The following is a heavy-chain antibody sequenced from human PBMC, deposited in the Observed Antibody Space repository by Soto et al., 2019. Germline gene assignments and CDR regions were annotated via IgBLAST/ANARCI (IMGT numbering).Heavy chain of an antibody. CDR3: ARHSLALRKNNWFDP. D-gene: IGHD3-3*02. V-gene: IGHV4-39*01. J-gene: IGHJ5*02. CDR2: IFYLGSS. CDR1: GDSNISSDFY. Sequence: SETLSLTCTVSGDSNISSDFYWGWDRQPPGKGLEWIGSIFYLGSSYYNPSLKSRVTMSVDTSKNQFSLRLRSVTAADTALYFCARHSLALRKNNWFDPWGQGIMVTVSS.